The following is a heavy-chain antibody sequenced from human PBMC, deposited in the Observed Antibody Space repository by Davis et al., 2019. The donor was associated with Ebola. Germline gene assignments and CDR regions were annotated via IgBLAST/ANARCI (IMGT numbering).Heavy chain of an antibody. D-gene: IGHD5-12*01. J-gene: IGHJ6*02. CDR1: GFTFSSYG. V-gene: IGHV3-33*01. CDR2: IWYDGSNK. Sequence: PGESLKISCAASGFTFSSYGMHWVRQAPGKGLEWVAVIWYDGSNKYYADSVKGRFTISRDNSKNTLYLQMNSLRAEDTAVYYCARENIVAFYYYYGMDVWGQGTTVTVSS. CDR3: ARENIVAFYYYYGMDV.